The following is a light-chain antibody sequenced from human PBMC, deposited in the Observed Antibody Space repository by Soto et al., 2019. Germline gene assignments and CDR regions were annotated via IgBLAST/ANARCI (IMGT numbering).Light chain of an antibody. CDR2: AAS. J-gene: IGKJ1*01. CDR1: RYIRSD. V-gene: IGKV1-6*01. CDR3: LQDYNYPWT. Sequence: IQLTQSPSSLSASVGDRVTISCRASRYIRSDLSWYQQRPGQPPKVLIYAASSLQSGVPSRFSGSGSDTDFTLSISSLQPEDFATYYCLQDYNYPWTFGQGTKVEIK.